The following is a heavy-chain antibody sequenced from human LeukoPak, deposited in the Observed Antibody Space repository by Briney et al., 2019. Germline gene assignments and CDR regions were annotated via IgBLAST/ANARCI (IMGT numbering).Heavy chain of an antibody. V-gene: IGHV1-18*01. J-gene: IGHJ4*02. Sequence: ASVKVSCKASGYSFSSYGISWVRQAPGEGLEWMGWISAYNGNTNYAQKFQGRVTMTTDTSTNTAYMELRSLRSDDTAIFYCARSLVRGVIDSWGQGTLVTVSS. CDR1: GYSFSSYG. CDR3: ARSLVRGVIDS. CDR2: ISAYNGNT. D-gene: IGHD3-10*01.